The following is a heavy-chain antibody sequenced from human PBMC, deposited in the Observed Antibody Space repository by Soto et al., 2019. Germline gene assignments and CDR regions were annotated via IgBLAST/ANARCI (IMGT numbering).Heavy chain of an antibody. CDR1: GFTFSSYS. J-gene: IGHJ4*02. D-gene: IGHD7-27*01. CDR2: ISSSSSYI. Sequence: EVQLVESGGGLVKPGGSLRLSCAASGFTFSSYSMNWVRQAPGKGLEWVSSISSSSSYIYYADSVKGRFTISRDNAKNSLYLQMNSLRAEDTAVYYCARSLVTGDVREGFDYWGQGTLVTVSS. CDR3: ARSLVTGDVREGFDY. V-gene: IGHV3-21*01.